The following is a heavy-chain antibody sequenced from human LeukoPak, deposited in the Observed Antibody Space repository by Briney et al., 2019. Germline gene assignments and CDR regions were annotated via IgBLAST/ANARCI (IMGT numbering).Heavy chain of an antibody. J-gene: IGHJ4*02. D-gene: IGHD6-19*01. CDR1: GGSISGWY. Sequence: SETLSLTCTVSGGSISGWYWSWIRQPRGKGLEWIGNIYGSGYTNYNPSLKSRVTMSIDTSKNHFSLKLTSVTAADTATYYCARETSLAGFASGLGFNYWGQGILVSVSS. CDR3: ARETSLAGFASGLGFNY. V-gene: IGHV4-59*01. CDR2: IYGSGYT.